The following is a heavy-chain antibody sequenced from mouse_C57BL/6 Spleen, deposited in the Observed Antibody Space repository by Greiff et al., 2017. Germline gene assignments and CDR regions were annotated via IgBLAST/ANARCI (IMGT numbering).Heavy chain of an antibody. D-gene: IGHD1-1*01. V-gene: IGHV14-3*01. J-gene: IGHJ4*01. Sequence: EVKLVESVAELVRPGASVKLSCTASGFNIKNTYMHWVKQRPEQGLEWIGRIDPANGNTKYAPKFQGKATITADTSSNTAYLQLSSLTSEDTAIYYCAPYYYGSSSYAMDYWGQGTSVTVAS. CDR2: IDPANGNT. CDR3: APYYYGSSSYAMDY. CDR1: GFNIKNTY.